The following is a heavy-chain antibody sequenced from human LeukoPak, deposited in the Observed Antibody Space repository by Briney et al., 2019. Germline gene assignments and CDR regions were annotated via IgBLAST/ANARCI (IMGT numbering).Heavy chain of an antibody. CDR1: GGTFSSYT. V-gene: IGHV1-18*01. J-gene: IGHJ4*02. CDR2: INVYNGNT. D-gene: IGHD6-19*01. Sequence: ASVKVSCKASGGTFSSYTISWVRQAPGQGLEWMGRINVYNGNTNYAQKFQGRVTMTTDTSTSTAYMELRSLTSDDTAVYYCAREYSSGWSYHFDSWGQGTLVTVSS. CDR3: AREYSSGWSYHFDS.